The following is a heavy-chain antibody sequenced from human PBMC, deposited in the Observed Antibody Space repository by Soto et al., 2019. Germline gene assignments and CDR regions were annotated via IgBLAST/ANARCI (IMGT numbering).Heavy chain of an antibody. V-gene: IGHV4-28*03. D-gene: IGHD1-26*01. CDR2: IYYSGTT. J-gene: IGHJ6*02. CDR1: GYSISSSNW. CDR3: AREGSPLARYYGMDV. Sequence: PSETLSLTCVVSGYSISSSNWWGWIRQPPGKGLEWIGYIYYSGTTYYNPSLKSRVTMSVDTSKNQFSLQLNSVTPEDTAVYYCAREGSPLARYYGMDVWGQGTTVTVSS.